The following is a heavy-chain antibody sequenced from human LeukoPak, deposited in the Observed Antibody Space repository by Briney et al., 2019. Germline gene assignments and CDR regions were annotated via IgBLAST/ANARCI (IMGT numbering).Heavy chain of an antibody. Sequence: SETLSLTCTVSGGSISSSSYYWGWIRQPPGKGLEWIGSIYYSGSTYYNPSLKSRVTISVDTSKNQFSLKLSSVTAADTAVYYCASKGAIGTTTLKDWFDPWGQGTLVTVSS. CDR1: GGSISSSSYY. V-gene: IGHV4-39*01. CDR3: ASKGAIGTTTLKDWFDP. CDR2: IYYSGST. J-gene: IGHJ5*02. D-gene: IGHD1-1*01.